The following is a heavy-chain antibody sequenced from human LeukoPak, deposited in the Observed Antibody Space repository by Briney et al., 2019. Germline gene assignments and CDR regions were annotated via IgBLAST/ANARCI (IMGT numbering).Heavy chain of an antibody. CDR3: ARDRISAAVPDY. V-gene: IGHV4-30-4*01. J-gene: IGHJ4*02. D-gene: IGHD6-13*01. CDR2: IYYSGST. Sequence: SETLSLTCTVSGGSISSDDYYWSWIRQPPGKGLEWIGFIYYSGSTYYNPSLKSRVTISVDTSKNQFSLKLSSVTAADTAVYYCARDRISAAVPDYWGQGTLVTVSS. CDR1: GGSISSDDYY.